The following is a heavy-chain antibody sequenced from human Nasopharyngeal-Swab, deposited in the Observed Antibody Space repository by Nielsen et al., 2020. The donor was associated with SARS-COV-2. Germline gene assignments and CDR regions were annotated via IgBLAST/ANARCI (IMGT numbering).Heavy chain of an antibody. CDR3: AKGDVYSDSSDYYGHFDY. CDR2: ISWNGGSI. D-gene: IGHD3-22*01. V-gene: IGHV3-9*01. CDR1: GFTFDDYA. J-gene: IGHJ4*02. Sequence: GGSLRLSCAASGFTFDDYAMHWVRQAPGKGLEWVSGISWNGGSIGHADSVKGRFTISRDNPKNSLYLHMNSLRPEDTALYYCAKGDVYSDSSDYYGHFDYWGQGTLVTVSS.